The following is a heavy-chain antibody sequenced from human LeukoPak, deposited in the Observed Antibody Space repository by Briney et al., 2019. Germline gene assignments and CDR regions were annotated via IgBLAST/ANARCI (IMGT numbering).Heavy chain of an antibody. CDR3: ARDARRYCSGGSCYSGY. D-gene: IGHD2-15*01. Sequence: ASVKVSCKASGYTFTSYGISWVRQAPGQGLEWMGWISAYNGNTNYAQKLQGRVTMTTDTSTSTAYMELRSLRSDDTAVYYCARDARRYCSGGSCYSGYWGQGTLVTVSS. CDR2: ISAYNGNT. J-gene: IGHJ4*02. CDR1: GYTFTSYG. V-gene: IGHV1-18*01.